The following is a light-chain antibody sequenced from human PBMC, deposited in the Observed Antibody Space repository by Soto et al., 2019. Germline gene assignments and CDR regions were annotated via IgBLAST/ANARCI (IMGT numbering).Light chain of an antibody. CDR1: QSLNRD. Sequence: IVLSQSPATLSISPGERATLSCRASQSLNRDLAWYQQKPGQSPRLLIFGASIRATGIPARFSGSGSGTDFTLTISSLQPEDVATYYCQEYNTAPLTFGGGSEVDI. J-gene: IGKJ4*01. CDR2: GAS. V-gene: IGKV3-15*01. CDR3: QEYNTAPLT.